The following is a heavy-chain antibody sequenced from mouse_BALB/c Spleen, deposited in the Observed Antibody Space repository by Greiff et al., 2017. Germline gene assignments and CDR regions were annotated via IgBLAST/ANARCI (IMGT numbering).Heavy chain of an antibody. CDR3: ARDMARELRGYYFDY. Sequence: EVQGVESGGGLVQPGGSLKLSCAASGFTFSSYGLSWVRQTPDKRLELVATISSNGGSTYYPDSVKGRFTISRDNAKYTLYLQMSSLKSEDTAMYNCARDMARELRGYYFDYWGQGTTLTVSS. CDR2: ISSNGGST. J-gene: IGHJ2*01. D-gene: IGHD1-1*01. V-gene: IGHV5-6-3*01. CDR1: GFTFSSYG.